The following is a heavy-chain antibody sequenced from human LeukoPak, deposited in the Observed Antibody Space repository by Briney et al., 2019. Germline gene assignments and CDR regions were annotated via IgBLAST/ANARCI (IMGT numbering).Heavy chain of an antibody. CDR1: GFIVSSNY. CDR2: IYSRGRT. V-gene: IGHV3-53*01. J-gene: IGHJ6*02. D-gene: IGHD1-26*01. CDR3: ASGNSGSHYVEYYYGMDV. Sequence: GGPLRLSCAASGFIVSSNYMSWVRQAPGKGLEWVSVIYSRGRTYYADSVKGRFTISRDNSKDTLYLQMNSLRAEDTAVYYCASGNSGSHYVEYYYGMDVWGQGTTVTVSS.